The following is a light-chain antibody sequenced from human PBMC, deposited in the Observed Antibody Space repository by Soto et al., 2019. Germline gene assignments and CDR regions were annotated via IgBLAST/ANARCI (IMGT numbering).Light chain of an antibody. V-gene: IGKV3-20*01. CDR1: QSVSSSY. CDR2: GAY. CDR3: KQYGSSPWT. Sequence: EIVLKKSAGALSLYKGESAAVGCRASQSVSSSYLAWYQQNPGQAPRLLIYGAYSRATGIQDRFSGSGSGTALPLTITTLEPEDFAVSYCKQYGSSPWTFGQGTKVDNK. J-gene: IGKJ1*01.